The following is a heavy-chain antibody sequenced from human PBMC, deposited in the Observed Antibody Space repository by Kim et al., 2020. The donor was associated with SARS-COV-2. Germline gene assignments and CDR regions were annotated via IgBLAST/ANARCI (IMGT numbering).Heavy chain of an antibody. J-gene: IGHJ5*02. CDR2: IYPGDSDT. Sequence: GESLKISCKGSGYSFTSYWIGWVRQMPGKGLEWMGIIYPGDSDTRYSPSFQGQVTISADKSISTAYLQWSSLKASDTAMYYCERRCSSTSCRTNPWFDTWGQGTLVTVSS. V-gene: IGHV5-51*01. D-gene: IGHD2-2*01. CDR1: GYSFTSYW. CDR3: ERRCSSTSCRTNPWFDT.